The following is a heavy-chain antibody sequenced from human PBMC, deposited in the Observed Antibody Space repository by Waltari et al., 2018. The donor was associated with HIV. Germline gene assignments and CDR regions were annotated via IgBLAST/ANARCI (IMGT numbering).Heavy chain of an antibody. CDR1: GFSVSDHY. Sequence: EVQLVDSGGGLVQPGGSLRLSWASSGFSVSDHYLSRVRLVPGKGLQLVSVLYNEGRTQYIDSVKGRLTIFRDNSKNALYLQMNSLRVDDMAVYYCARMKRSYGSGQARYFYFGMDVWGQGTTVIVSS. V-gene: IGHV3-53*01. J-gene: IGHJ6*02. D-gene: IGHD3-10*01. CDR2: LYNEGRT. CDR3: ARMKRSYGSGQARYFYFGMDV.